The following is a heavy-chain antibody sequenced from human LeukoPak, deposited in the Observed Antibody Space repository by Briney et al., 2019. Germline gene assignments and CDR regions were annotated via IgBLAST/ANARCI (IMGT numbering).Heavy chain of an antibody. Sequence: SETLSLTCTVSGGSISSSSYYWGWIRQPPGKGLEWIGNFYYRGNTYYNPSLKSRVIISVDTSKNQISLKLSSVTAADTAVYYCARVGVMATVNGYRYHSLDVWGQGTTVAVSS. CDR1: GGSISSSSYY. D-gene: IGHD3-16*01. CDR2: FYYRGNT. J-gene: IGHJ6*02. V-gene: IGHV4-39*01. CDR3: ARVGVMATVNGYRYHSLDV.